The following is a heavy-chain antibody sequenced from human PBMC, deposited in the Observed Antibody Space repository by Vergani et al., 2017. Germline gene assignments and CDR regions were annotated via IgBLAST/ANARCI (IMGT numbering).Heavy chain of an antibody. J-gene: IGHJ4*02. V-gene: IGHV3-15*01. D-gene: IGHD3-10*01. CDR1: GFTFSNAW. Sequence: EVQLVESGGGLVKPGGSLRLSCAASGFTFSNAWMSWVRQAPGKGLEWVGRIKSKTDGGTTDYAAPVKGRFTISRDDSKNTAYLQMNSLKTEDTAVYYCTRQYYYGSGASDDYWGQGTLVTVSS. CDR3: TRQYYYGSGASDDY. CDR2: IKSKTDGGTT.